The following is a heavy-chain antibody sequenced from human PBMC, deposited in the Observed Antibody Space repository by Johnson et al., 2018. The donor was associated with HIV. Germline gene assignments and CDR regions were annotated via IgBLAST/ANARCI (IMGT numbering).Heavy chain of an antibody. CDR3: AKDLGESETEEWATDYYDFSTGYPVQDPRAVVGAFDI. D-gene: IGHD3/OR15-3a*01. CDR2: ISSDGSNT. V-gene: IGHV3-30*18. J-gene: IGHJ3*02. Sequence: QVQLVESGGGVVQPGRSLRLSCAASGFSFSNYAMDWVRQAPGKGLEWVAVISSDGSNTNYADSVKGRFTISRDNSKNTLYLQMNSLRAEDTAVYYCAKDLGESETEEWATDYYDFSTGYPVQDPRAVVGAFDIWGQGTMVTVSS. CDR1: GFSFSNYA.